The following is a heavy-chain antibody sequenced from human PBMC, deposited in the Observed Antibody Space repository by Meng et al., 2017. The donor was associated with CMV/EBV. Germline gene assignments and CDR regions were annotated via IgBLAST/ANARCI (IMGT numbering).Heavy chain of an antibody. V-gene: IGHV1-69*05. D-gene: IGHD4-17*01. CDR2: IIPIFGTA. CDR1: GGTFSSYA. CDR3: ARATVTSFYYYYYGMDV. Sequence: SVKVSCKASGGTFSSYAISWVRQAPGQGLEWMGWIIPIFGTANYEQKFQGRVTITTDESTSTAYMELSSLRSEDTAVYYCARATVTSFYYYYYGMDVWGQGTTVTVSS. J-gene: IGHJ6*02.